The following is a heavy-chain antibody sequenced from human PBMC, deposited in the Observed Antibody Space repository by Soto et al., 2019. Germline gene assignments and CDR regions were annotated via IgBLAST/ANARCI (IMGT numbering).Heavy chain of an antibody. Sequence: GASVKVSCKASGYTFTSYDINWVRQATGQGLEWMGWMNPNSGNTGYAQKFQGRVTMTRNTSINTAYMELSSLRSEDTAVYYCATRYDFSYYYHLDVWGKGTTVTVSS. V-gene: IGHV1-8*01. CDR3: ATRYDFSYYYHLDV. D-gene: IGHD3-3*01. CDR1: GYTFTSYD. J-gene: IGHJ6*03. CDR2: MNPNSGNT.